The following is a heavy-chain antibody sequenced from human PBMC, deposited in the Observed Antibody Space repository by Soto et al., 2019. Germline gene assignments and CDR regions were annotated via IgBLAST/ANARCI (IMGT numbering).Heavy chain of an antibody. CDR3: ARHALDIVLMVYAQHIDY. CDR1: GGSLSSSSYY. J-gene: IGHJ4*02. D-gene: IGHD2-8*01. Sequence: SQTLSLTCTVSGGSLSSSSYYWGWIRQPPGKGLEWIGSIYYSGSTYYNPSLKSRVTISVDTSKNQFSLKLSSVTAADTAVYYCARHALDIVLMVYAQHIDYWGQGTLVTVSS. V-gene: IGHV4-39*01. CDR2: IYYSGST.